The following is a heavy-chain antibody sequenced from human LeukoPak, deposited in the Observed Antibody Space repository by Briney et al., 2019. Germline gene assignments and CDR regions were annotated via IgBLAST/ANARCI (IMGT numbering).Heavy chain of an antibody. J-gene: IGHJ4*02. CDR2: ISSSSSYI. Sequence: GGSLRLSCAASGFTFSSYWMSWVRQAPGKGLEWVSSISSSSSYIYYADSVKGRFTISRDNAKNSLYLQMNSLRAEDTAVYYCARAFKAPRTTVSTWGQGTLVTVSS. CDR3: ARAFKAPRTTVST. CDR1: GFTFSSYW. D-gene: IGHD4-17*01. V-gene: IGHV3-21*01.